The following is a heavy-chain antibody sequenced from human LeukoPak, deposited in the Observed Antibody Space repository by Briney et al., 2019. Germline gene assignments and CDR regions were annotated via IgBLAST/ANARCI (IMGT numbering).Heavy chain of an antibody. CDR3: ASLFGGNFYSTDV. Sequence: KPSETLSLTCTVSGGSISSYYWSWVRQPPGKGLEWIGYIYYSGSTNYNPSLKSRVTISVDTSKNQFSLKLSSVTAADTAVYYCASLFGGNFYSTDVWGQGTTVTVSS. CDR2: IYYSGST. CDR1: GGSISSYY. J-gene: IGHJ6*02. D-gene: IGHD3-10*01. V-gene: IGHV4-59*01.